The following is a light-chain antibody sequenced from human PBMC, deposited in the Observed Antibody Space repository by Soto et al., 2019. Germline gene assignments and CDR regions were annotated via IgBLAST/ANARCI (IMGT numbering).Light chain of an antibody. CDR1: RIDVGAYNY. J-gene: IGLJ1*01. Sequence: QSALTQFASVSGSPGQSITISCTGTRIDVGAYNYVSWYQQHPDKAPKLLIYEVGHRPSGVSFRFSGSKSGNTASLTISGLQAEDEADYYCSSYTARGTRVFATGAKVTV. CDR2: EVG. CDR3: SSYTARGTRV. V-gene: IGLV2-14*01.